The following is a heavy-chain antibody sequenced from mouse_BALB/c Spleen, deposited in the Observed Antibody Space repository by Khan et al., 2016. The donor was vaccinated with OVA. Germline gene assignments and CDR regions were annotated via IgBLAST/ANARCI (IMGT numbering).Heavy chain of an antibody. D-gene: IGHD2-1*01. CDR2: INPSNGCT. Sequence: QVQLKESGAELVNPGASVNLSCKASGYTLTSYWMHWVKQRPGQGLEWIGEINPSNGCTNYNEKFKNKATLTVDKSSSTDYMQLSSPTSEDSAVYDCARLLINFDYWGQGTTLTVSS. J-gene: IGHJ2*01. V-gene: IGHV1S81*02. CDR3: ARLLINFDY. CDR1: GYTLTSYW.